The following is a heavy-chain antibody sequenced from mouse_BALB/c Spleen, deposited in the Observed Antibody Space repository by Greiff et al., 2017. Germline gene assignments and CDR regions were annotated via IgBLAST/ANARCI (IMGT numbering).Heavy chain of an antibody. V-gene: IGHV2-9*02. J-gene: IGHJ4*01. Sequence: VKLMESGPGLVAPSQSLSITCTVSGFSLTSYGVHWVRQPPGKGLEWLGVIWAGGSTNYNSALMSRLSISKDNSKSQVFLKMNSLQTDDTAMYYCARRDYGSSYSYAMDYWGQGTSVTVSS. CDR1: GFSLTSYG. CDR3: ARRDYGSSYSYAMDY. D-gene: IGHD1-1*01. CDR2: IWAGGST.